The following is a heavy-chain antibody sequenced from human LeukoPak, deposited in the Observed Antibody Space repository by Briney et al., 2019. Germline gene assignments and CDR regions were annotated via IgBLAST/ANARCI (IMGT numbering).Heavy chain of an antibody. CDR1: GYSFTTYW. Sequence: GESLKISCKGSGYSFTTYWIGWVRQMPGRGLEWMGIIYPGDSDTRYSPSFQGQVTITADKSISTAYLQWSSLKASDTAMYYCARQFRDSSGYYSYYFDYWGQGTLVTVSS. V-gene: IGHV5-51*01. CDR2: IYPGDSDT. J-gene: IGHJ4*02. D-gene: IGHD3-22*01. CDR3: ARQFRDSSGYYSYYFDY.